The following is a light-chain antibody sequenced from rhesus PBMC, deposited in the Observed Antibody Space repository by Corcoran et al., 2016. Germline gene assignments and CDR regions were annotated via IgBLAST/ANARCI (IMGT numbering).Light chain of an antibody. CDR1: QSISSW. CDR2: KES. CDR3: QQYISSPFT. J-gene: IGKJ3*01. Sequence: DIQMTQSPSSLSALVGDTVTITCRARQSISSWLVWYQQKPGKAPKPRIYKESRLQSGVPSRFSGRGSGTDFTLTISSLQSEDFATYYCQQYISSPFTFGPGTKLDIK. V-gene: IGKV1-22*01.